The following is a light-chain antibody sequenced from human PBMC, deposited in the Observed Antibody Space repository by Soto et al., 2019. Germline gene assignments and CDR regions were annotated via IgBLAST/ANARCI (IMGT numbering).Light chain of an antibody. CDR1: TGDLDAFNY. Sequence: QSALAQPASVSGTPGKSVRNSSPRTTGDLDAFNYASWYQQYPGKAPKRILYQISNRPSGVSNRFSGSKYGNTAYLTSSGLQPEDAAYYFCSSYTTRYNHQYVFGPGTKLTVL. J-gene: IGLJ1*01. CDR3: SSYTTRYNHQYV. V-gene: IGLV2-14*01. CDR2: QIS.